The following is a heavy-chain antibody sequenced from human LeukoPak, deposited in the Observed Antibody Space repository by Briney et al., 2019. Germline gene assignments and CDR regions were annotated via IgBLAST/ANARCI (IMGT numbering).Heavy chain of an antibody. CDR2: INPNSGGT. J-gene: IGHJ3*02. CDR1: GYTFTGHY. V-gene: IGHV1-2*02. D-gene: IGHD6-19*01. Sequence: ASVKVSCKASGYTFTGHYMHWVRRAPGQGLEWMGYINPNSGGTKYAQKFQGRVTMTRDTSTSTAYMELSRLKSDDTAIYYCAEITLKEQWLGTFEIWGQGTMVTVSS. CDR3: AEITLKEQWLGTFEI.